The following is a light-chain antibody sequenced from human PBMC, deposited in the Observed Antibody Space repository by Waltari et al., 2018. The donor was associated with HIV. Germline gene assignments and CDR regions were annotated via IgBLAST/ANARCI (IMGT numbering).Light chain of an antibody. CDR1: SSNIGYNY. CDR3: AAWDDSRSGWV. J-gene: IGLJ3*02. CDR2: RNK. V-gene: IGLV1-47*01. Sequence: QSVLPQPPSASGTPGQRFTMSCSGDSSNIGYNYVYWYQHLPGTAPKLLIYRNKQRPSGGPDRVSGSKSGTSASLAISGLRSEDEADYYWAAWDDSRSGWVFGGGTKLTVL.